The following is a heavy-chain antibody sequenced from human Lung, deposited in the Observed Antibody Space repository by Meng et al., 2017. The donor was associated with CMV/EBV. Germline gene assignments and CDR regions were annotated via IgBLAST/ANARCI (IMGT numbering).Heavy chain of an antibody. CDR3: AREGTMVRGVYYYYYGMDV. CDR1: GGPISSSSYY. J-gene: IGHJ6*02. D-gene: IGHD3-10*01. CDR2: IYYSGST. Sequence: SDTLSLXCTVSGGPISSSSYYWGWIRQPPGRGLEWIGTIYYSGSTYYNPSLKSRVTVSIDTSKNQFSLKLSSVTAADTAVYYCAREGTMVRGVYYYYYGMDVWGQGTTVTVSS. V-gene: IGHV4-39*07.